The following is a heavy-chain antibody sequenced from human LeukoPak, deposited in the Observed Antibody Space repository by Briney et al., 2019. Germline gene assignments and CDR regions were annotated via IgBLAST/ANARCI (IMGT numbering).Heavy chain of an antibody. J-gene: IGHJ3*01. CDR1: GFTFTNYA. CDR3: SRRPRDTSGYFLGAFHD. CDR2: IGASGADT. V-gene: IGHV3-23*01. Sequence: GGSLRLSCAASGFTFTNYAMTWVRQAPGKGLEWVSVIGASGADTYYSDSVKGRFTVSRDNSQNTLFLHMSSLRSEDTGVYFCSRRPRDTSGYFLGAFHDWGQGTKVTVSS. D-gene: IGHD3-22*01.